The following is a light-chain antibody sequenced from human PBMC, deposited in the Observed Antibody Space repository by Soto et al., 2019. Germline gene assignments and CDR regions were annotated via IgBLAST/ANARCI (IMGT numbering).Light chain of an antibody. CDR2: AAS. Sequence: DIQMIQSPSSLSASVGDRVTISCRASQSITTYLNWYQQKPGKAPKALIYAASNLHSGVPSRFDGSGSGTDFTLTISSLQPEDFATYYCQQSYSTPRTFGQGTKV. CDR1: QSITTY. J-gene: IGKJ1*01. CDR3: QQSYSTPRT. V-gene: IGKV1-39*01.